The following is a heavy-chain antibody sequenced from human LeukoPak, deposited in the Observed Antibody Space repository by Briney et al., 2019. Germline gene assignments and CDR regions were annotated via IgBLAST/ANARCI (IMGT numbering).Heavy chain of an antibody. Sequence: SETLSLTCSVSGVSISSGSNYWGWIRQPPGKTLEWIGSIYSSGSTYYNPSLKSRVIILIDTAKNHFSLNLSSVTAADTAVYYCARTVAVAATFDYWGQGTLVTVSS. CDR3: ARTVAVAATFDY. J-gene: IGHJ4*02. V-gene: IGHV4-39*07. D-gene: IGHD6-19*01. CDR1: GVSISSGSNY. CDR2: IYSSGST.